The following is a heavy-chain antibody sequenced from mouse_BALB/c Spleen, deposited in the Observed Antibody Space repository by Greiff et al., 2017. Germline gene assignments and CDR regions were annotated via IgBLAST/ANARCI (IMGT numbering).Heavy chain of an antibody. V-gene: IGHV5-6*01. D-gene: IGHD2-4*01. Sequence: EVQRVESGGDLVKPGGSLKLSCAASGFTFSSYGMSWVRQTPDKRLEWVATISSGGSYTYYPDSVKGRFTISRDNAKNTLYLQMSSLKSEDTAMYYCARQGYDYAMDYWGQGTSVTVSS. CDR1: GFTFSSYG. CDR2: ISSGGSYT. J-gene: IGHJ4*01. CDR3: ARQGYDYAMDY.